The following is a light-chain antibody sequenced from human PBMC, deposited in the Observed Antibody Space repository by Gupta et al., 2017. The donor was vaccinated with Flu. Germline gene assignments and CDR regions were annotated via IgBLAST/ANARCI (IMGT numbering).Light chain of an antibody. J-gene: IGLJ3*02. CDR2: EDN. CDR1: SGSIASNY. V-gene: IGLV6-57*01. CDR3: QPYDSSNQV. Sequence: NFMLTQPHSVSESPGKTVTISCTRGSGSIASNYVQWYQQRPGSSPTTVIYEDNQRPSGVPDRFSGSIDSSSNSASLTISGLKTEDEADYYCQPYDSSNQVFGGGTKLTVL.